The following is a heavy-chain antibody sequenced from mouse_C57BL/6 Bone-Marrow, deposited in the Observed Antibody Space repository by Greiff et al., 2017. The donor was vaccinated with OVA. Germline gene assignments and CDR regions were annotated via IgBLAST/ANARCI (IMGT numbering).Heavy chain of an antibody. Sequence: EVQLQQSGAELVRPGASVKLSCTASGFNIKDDYMHWVKQRPEQGLEWIGWIDPENGDTEYASKFQGKATITAATSSNTAYLQLSSLTSEDNAVDYCTTASNFKWYFDVWGTGTTVTVSS. D-gene: IGHD2-5*01. V-gene: IGHV14-4*01. J-gene: IGHJ1*03. CDR3: TTASNFKWYFDV. CDR2: IDPENGDT. CDR1: GFNIKDDY.